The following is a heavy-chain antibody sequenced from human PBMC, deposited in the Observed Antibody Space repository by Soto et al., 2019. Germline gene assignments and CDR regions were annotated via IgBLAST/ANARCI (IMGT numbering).Heavy chain of an antibody. CDR3: ARYDYGDGFFDY. V-gene: IGHV4-39*01. Sequence: PSETLSLTYTVSGDSISNDDYYWGWLPQPPGKGLEWIANVHYSGNTNYDPSLRSRVTISVDTSKNQFSLKLSSVTAADTAVYYCARYDYGDGFFDYWGQGTLVTVSS. D-gene: IGHD4-17*01. CDR1: GDSISNDDYY. J-gene: IGHJ4*02. CDR2: VHYSGNT.